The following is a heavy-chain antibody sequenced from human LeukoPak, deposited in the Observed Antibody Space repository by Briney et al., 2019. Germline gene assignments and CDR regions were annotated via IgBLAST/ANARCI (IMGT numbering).Heavy chain of an antibody. CDR3: ARPDEDRGYSYGYNY. V-gene: IGHV1-69*01. CDR1: GGTFSSYA. J-gene: IGHJ4*02. D-gene: IGHD5-18*01. Sequence: ASVKVSCTASGGTFSSYAISWVRQAPGQGLEWMGGIIPIFGTANYAQKFQGRVTITADESTSTAYMELRSLRSEDTAVYYCARPDEDRGYSYGYNYWGQGTLVTVSS. CDR2: IIPIFGTA.